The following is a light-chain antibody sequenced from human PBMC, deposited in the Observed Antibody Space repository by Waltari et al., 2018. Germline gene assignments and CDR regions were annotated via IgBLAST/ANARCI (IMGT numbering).Light chain of an antibody. J-gene: IGLJ7*01. Sequence: QSVLTQPPSVSAAPGQRVTISCSGGSSNIGNHYVSWYRPFPGTAPKLLIYENTERPSGNPGRFSGTKSGTSATLDNTGLQAGDEADYYCGTWDSSLSGAVFGGGTHLTVL. CDR3: GTWDSSLSGAV. CDR2: ENT. V-gene: IGLV1-51*02. CDR1: SSNIGNHY.